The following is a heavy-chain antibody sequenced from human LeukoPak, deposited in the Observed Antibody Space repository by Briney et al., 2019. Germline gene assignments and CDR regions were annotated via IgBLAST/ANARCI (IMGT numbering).Heavy chain of an antibody. CDR3: ARERMDDSSGKALQYSDY. CDR1: GFTFSSYD. CDR2: IVTVGDT. Sequence: GGSLRLSCSASGFTFSSYDMHWVRQVTGKGLEWVSAIVTVGDTYYPGSVKGRFIISRENAKNSLYLQLNSLRAGDTAVYYCARERMDDSSGKALQYSDYWGQGTLVTVSS. J-gene: IGHJ4*02. V-gene: IGHV3-13*04. D-gene: IGHD3-22*01.